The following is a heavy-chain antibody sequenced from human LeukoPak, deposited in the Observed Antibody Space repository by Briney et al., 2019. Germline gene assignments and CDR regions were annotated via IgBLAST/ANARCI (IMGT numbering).Heavy chain of an antibody. CDR1: GFTFSSYS. J-gene: IGHJ6*03. Sequence: PGGSLRLSCAASGFTFSSYSMNWVRQAPGKGLEWVSSISSSSGYIYYADSVKGRFTISRDNAKNSLYLQMNSLRAEDTAVYYCARAAWELPPYYYYYMDVWGKGTTVTISS. CDR3: ARAAWELPPYYYYYMDV. D-gene: IGHD1-26*01. V-gene: IGHV3-21*01. CDR2: ISSSSGYI.